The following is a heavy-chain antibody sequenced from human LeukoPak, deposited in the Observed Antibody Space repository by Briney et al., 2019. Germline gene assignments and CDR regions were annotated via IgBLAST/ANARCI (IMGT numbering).Heavy chain of an antibody. D-gene: IGHD2-2*01. CDR3: ATSCSTSCYADIDP. V-gene: IGHV3-21*01. J-gene: IGHJ5*02. Sequence: PGGSLRLSCGVSGVTFSSHGMNWVRQAPGKGLEWVSSISSSSSHIYYADSVKGRFTISRDNAKNSLYLQMNSLRAEDTAVYYCATSCSTSCYADIDPWGQGTLVTVSS. CDR2: ISSSSSHI. CDR1: GVTFSSHG.